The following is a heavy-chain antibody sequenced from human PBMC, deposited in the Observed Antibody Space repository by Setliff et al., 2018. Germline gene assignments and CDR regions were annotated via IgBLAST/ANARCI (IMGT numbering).Heavy chain of an antibody. CDR2: IHHSGST. CDR1: GGSIGSHY. J-gene: IGHJ4*02. V-gene: IGHV4-59*11. Sequence: SETLSLTCSVSGGSIGSHYWSWIRLSPGKGLEWIAYIHHSGSTDYNPSLKSRVTLSMDTSKNHFSLKLTSLTAADTAIYYCAREQGRSYYDSSGFDYWGQGTLVTVSS. CDR3: AREQGRSYYDSSGFDY. D-gene: IGHD3-22*01.